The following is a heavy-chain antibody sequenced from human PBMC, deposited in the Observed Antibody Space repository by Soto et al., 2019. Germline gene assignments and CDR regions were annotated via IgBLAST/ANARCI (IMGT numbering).Heavy chain of an antibody. Sequence: PGGSLRLSCAASGFTFSSYGRRWVRQAPGKGLEWVAVIWYDGSNKYYADSVKGRFTISRDNSKNTLYLQMNSLRAEDTAVYYCARAGYCSSTSCYYYYGMDVWGQGTTVTVSS. CDR1: GFTFSSYG. CDR2: IWYDGSNK. D-gene: IGHD2-2*03. J-gene: IGHJ6*02. V-gene: IGHV3-33*01. CDR3: ARAGYCSSTSCYYYYGMDV.